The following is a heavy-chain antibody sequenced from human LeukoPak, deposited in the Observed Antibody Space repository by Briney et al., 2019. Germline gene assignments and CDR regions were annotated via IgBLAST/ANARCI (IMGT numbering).Heavy chain of an antibody. CDR1: GFKFSDYS. J-gene: IGHJ4*02. CDR2: ISAFSTYV. V-gene: IGHV3-21*01. CDR3: ARASYWFESSGHPQHYYFDY. Sequence: GGSLRLSCAAPGFKFSDYSMNWVRQVPGKGLEWVASISAFSTYVYYPDSVKGRFTVSRDNARNSVYLQLDSLRDEDTALYFCARASYWFESSGHPQHYYFDYWGQGTMV. D-gene: IGHD6-19*01.